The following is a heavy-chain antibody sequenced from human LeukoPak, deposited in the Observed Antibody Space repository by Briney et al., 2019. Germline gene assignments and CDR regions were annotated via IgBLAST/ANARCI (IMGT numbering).Heavy chain of an antibody. J-gene: IGHJ6*03. CDR2: INPNSGGT. D-gene: IGHD6-13*01. Sequence: ASVKVSCKASGYTFTGYYMHWVRQAPGQGLEWMGWINPNSGGTNYAQKFQGRVTMTRDTSISTAYMELSRLRSDDTAVYYCARETAAAGTTYYYYYMDVWGKGTTVTVSS. CDR3: ARETAAAGTTYYYYYMDV. CDR1: GYTFTGYY. V-gene: IGHV1-2*02.